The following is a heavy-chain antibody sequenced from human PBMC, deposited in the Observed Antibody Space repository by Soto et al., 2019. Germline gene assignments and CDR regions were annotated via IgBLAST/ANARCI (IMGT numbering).Heavy chain of an antibody. V-gene: IGHV3-48*02. CDR2: ITSSGTTI. Sequence: EAQLVESGGGLVQPGGSLRLSCAASGFTFSVYTMHWVRQSPGKGLEWISSITSSGTTISYADSVKGRFTISRDNAKSSLFLQMDTLRDEDTAVYYCARDGYNTSSDWPWFDPWGQGTLVTVSS. CDR3: ARDGYNTSSDWPWFDP. D-gene: IGHD6-6*01. CDR1: GFTFSVYT. J-gene: IGHJ5*02.